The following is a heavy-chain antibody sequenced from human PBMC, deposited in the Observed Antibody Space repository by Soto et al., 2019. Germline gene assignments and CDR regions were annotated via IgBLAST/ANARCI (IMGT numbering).Heavy chain of an antibody. CDR3: AVASYYDNYFDY. Sequence: PGGSLRLSCAASGFTFSSYAMSWVRQAPGKGLEWVSAISGSGGSTYYADSVKGRFTISRDNSKNTLYLQMNSLRAEDTAVYYCAVASYYDNYFDYWGQGTLVTVSS. V-gene: IGHV3-23*01. CDR2: ISGSGGST. J-gene: IGHJ4*02. D-gene: IGHD3-22*01. CDR1: GFTFSSYA.